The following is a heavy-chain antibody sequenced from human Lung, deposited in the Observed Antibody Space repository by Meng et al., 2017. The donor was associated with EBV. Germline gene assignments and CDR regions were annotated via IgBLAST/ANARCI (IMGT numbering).Heavy chain of an antibody. CDR1: GYTFTRYP. CDR3: GTLKYTSGFYGPAY. Sequence: QVQLVQSGSELKKPGASVKVSCKSSGYTFTRYPMNWGRQAPGQGLEWMGWISTNTGNPTYAQGFTGRFVFSVDTSVSTAYLQISSLKAEDTAVYYCGTLKYTSGFYGPAYWGQGALVTVSS. D-gene: IGHD6-19*01. CDR2: ISTNTGNP. J-gene: IGHJ4*02. V-gene: IGHV7-4-1*02.